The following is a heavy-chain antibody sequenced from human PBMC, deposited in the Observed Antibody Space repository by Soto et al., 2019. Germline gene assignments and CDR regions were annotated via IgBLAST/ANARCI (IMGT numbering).Heavy chain of an antibody. CDR2: ISYDGSNK. D-gene: IGHD3-10*01. CDR3: AKEGANYYGSGTPLL. Sequence: LRLSCAASGFTFSSYGMHWVRQAPGKGLEWVAVISYDGSNKYYADSVKGRFTISRDNSKNTLYLQMNSLRAEDTAVYYCAKEGANYYGSGTPLLWGQGTMVTV. CDR1: GFTFSSYG. V-gene: IGHV3-30*18. J-gene: IGHJ3*01.